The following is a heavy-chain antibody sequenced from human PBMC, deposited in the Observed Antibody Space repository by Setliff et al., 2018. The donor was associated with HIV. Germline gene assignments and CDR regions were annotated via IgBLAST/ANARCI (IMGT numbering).Heavy chain of an antibody. D-gene: IGHD3-22*01. CDR3: ATAYFYDSSGYWYVFDI. V-gene: IGHV1-24*01. CDR2: FDPEDEGT. J-gene: IGHJ3*02. Sequence: GASVKVSCKVSGDTLSEVSMHWVRQAPGKGLEWMGGFDPEDEGTIYAQNFQGRVTMTEDTSTDTAYMELSSLRSEDTAMYYCATAYFYDSSGYWYVFDIWGQGTMVTVS. CDR1: GDTLSEVS.